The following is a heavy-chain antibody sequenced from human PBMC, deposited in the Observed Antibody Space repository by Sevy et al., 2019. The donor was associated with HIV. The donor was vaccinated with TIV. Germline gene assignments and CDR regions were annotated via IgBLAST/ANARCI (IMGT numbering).Heavy chain of an antibody. CDR3: AKDNLYYDSSGYYFDY. Sequence: GGSLRLSCAASGFTFDDYAMHWVRQAPGKGLEWVSGISWNSGSIGYADSVKGRFTISRDNAKNSLYLQMNSLRAEDTALYYCAKDNLYYDSSGYYFDYWGQGTLVTVSS. J-gene: IGHJ4*02. D-gene: IGHD3-22*01. CDR1: GFTFDDYA. V-gene: IGHV3-9*01. CDR2: ISWNSGSI.